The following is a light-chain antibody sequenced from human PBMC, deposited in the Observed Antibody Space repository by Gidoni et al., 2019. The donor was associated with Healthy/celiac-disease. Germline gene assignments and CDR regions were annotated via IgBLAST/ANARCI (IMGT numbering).Light chain of an antibody. Sequence: QSVLTQPPSASGTPGQGFTISCSGSSSNIGSNTVNWYQQLPGTAPKLLIYSNNQRPSGVPDRFSGSKSGTSASLAISGLQSEDEADYYCAAWDDSLNGPVFGGGTKLTVL. V-gene: IGLV1-44*01. CDR1: SSNIGSNT. CDR3: AAWDDSLNGPV. CDR2: SNN. J-gene: IGLJ3*02.